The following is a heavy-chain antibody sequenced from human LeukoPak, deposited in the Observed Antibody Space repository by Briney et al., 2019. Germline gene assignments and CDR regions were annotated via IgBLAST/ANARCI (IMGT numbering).Heavy chain of an antibody. V-gene: IGHV1-2*02. J-gene: IGHJ3*02. D-gene: IGHD3-3*01. CDR2: INPKSGGT. CDR1: GYTFTDYF. CDR3: ARGPRITIFGVVMANDAFDI. Sequence: ASVKVSCKASGYTFTDYFMNWVRQAPGQGLEWMGWINPKSGGTVYAQKFQGRVTMTRDTSSSTAYMELSRRRFDDTVVYYCARGPRITIFGVVMANDAFDIWGQGTVVTISS.